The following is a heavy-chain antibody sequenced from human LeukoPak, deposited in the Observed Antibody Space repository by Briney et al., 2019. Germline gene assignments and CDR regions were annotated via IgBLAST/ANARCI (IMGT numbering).Heavy chain of an antibody. CDR3: ASSYYDSSGRPDAFDI. Sequence: SVKVSCKASGGTFSSYAISWVRQAPGQGLEWMGGIVPIFGTANYAQKFQGRVTITADESTSTAYMELSSLRSEDTAVYYCASSYYDSSGRPDAFDIWGQGTMVTVSS. V-gene: IGHV1-69*13. CDR1: GGTFSSYA. D-gene: IGHD3-22*01. CDR2: IVPIFGTA. J-gene: IGHJ3*02.